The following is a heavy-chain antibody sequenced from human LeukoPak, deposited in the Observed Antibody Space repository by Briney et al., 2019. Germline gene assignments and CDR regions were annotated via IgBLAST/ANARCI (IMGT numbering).Heavy chain of an antibody. V-gene: IGHV3-74*01. D-gene: IGHD5-24*01. Sequence: SGGSLRLSCAVSGFTFSGHWMFWVREAPGKGLEWVSSDGSGTGYTDSVKGRFTVSRDNARNTLYLQMNSLRAEDTAVYYCARARWYSCDYWGQGTLVTVSS. CDR1: GFTFSGHW. CDR3: ARARWYSCDY. CDR2: DGSGT. J-gene: IGHJ4*02.